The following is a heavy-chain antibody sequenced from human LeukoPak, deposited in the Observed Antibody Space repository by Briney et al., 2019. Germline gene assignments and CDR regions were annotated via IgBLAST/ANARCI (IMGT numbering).Heavy chain of an antibody. V-gene: IGHV3-64*01. Sequence: GGSLRLSCAASGFTFSSYAMHWVRQAPGEGLEYVSAISSNGGSTYYANSVKGRFTISRDNSKNTLYLQMGSLRAEDMAVYYCARRYLDAFDIWGQGTMVTVSS. D-gene: IGHD1-14*01. CDR2: ISSNGGST. J-gene: IGHJ3*02. CDR3: ARRYLDAFDI. CDR1: GFTFSSYA.